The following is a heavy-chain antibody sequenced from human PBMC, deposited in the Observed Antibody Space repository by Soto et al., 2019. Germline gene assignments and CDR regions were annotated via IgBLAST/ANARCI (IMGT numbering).Heavy chain of an antibody. V-gene: IGHV1-69*12. J-gene: IGHJ4*02. CDR1: GGTFSTYA. Sequence: QVQLVQSGAEVKKPESSVKVSCKAPGGTFSTYAISWVRQAPGQGLEWMGGIIPMFGTANYAQRFQDRVTITADECTNTVYMELSSQRSEDTAVYFCASGIQLWLRRINNGYSGWGQGTLVTVSS. CDR2: IIPMFGTA. D-gene: IGHD5-18*01. CDR3: ASGIQLWLRRINNGYSG.